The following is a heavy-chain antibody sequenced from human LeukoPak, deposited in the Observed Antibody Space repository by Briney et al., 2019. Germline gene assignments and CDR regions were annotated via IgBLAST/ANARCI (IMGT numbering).Heavy chain of an antibody. J-gene: IGHJ4*02. V-gene: IGHV4-59*01. D-gene: IGHD5-12*01. CDR2: IYYSGIT. CDR3: ASGGYSGYAFDY. CDR1: GGSISSFY. Sequence: SSETLSLTCTVSGGSISSFYWSWIRQPPGKGLQWIGYIYYSGITRYNPSLKSRVTISVDTSKNQLSLKLSSVTAADTAVYYCASGGYSGYAFDYWGQGILVTVSS.